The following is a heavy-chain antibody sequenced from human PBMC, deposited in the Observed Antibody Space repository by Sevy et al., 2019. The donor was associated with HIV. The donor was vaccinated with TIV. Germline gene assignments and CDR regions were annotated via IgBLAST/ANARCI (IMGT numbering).Heavy chain of an antibody. Sequence: ASVKVSCKASGYTFTGDYIHWVRQASGQGLEWVGWIKPNNSDTKYARDFQGRVTMTRETSINTAYMELGGLRSDDTAVYYCAKDPSIAGSSFYGLDVWGQGTAVTVSS. D-gene: IGHD2-21*01. V-gene: IGHV1-2*02. CDR1: GYTFTGDY. J-gene: IGHJ6*02. CDR2: IKPNNSDT. CDR3: AKDPSIAGSSFYGLDV.